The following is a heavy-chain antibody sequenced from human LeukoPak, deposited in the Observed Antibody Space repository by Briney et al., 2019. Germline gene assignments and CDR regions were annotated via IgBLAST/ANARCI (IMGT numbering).Heavy chain of an antibody. V-gene: IGHV1-2*02. J-gene: IGHJ5*02. CDR2: INPNSGGT. Sequence: ASVEVSCKASGYTFTGYYMHWVRQAPGQGLEWMGWINPNSGGTNYAQKFQGRVTMTRDTSISTAYMELSRLRSDDTAVYYCARAAYSSSWYIWFDPWGQGTLVTVSS. CDR3: ARAAYSSSWYIWFDP. D-gene: IGHD6-13*01. CDR1: GYTFTGYY.